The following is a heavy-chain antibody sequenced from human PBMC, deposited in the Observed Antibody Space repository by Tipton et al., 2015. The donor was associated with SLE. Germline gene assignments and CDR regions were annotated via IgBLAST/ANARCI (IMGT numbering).Heavy chain of an antibody. CDR1: GGSFSGSY. J-gene: IGHJ3*02. V-gene: IGHV4-34*01. Sequence: TLSLTCAVFGGSFSGSYWTWTRQSPGKGLEWIGEINHSGSTNYNPSLKSRVTISVDTSKNQFSLKLSSVTAADTAVYYCARGLGYSSSWFRGAFDIWGQGTMVTVSS. CDR2: INHSGST. D-gene: IGHD6-13*01. CDR3: ARGLGYSSSWFRGAFDI.